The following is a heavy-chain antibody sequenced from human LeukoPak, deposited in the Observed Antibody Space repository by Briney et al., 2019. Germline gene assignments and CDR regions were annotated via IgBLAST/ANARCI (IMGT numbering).Heavy chain of an antibody. CDR3: ARGSHSVLGHLSSHYFDS. CDR1: GSTFISYY. Sequence: ASVKVSCKASGSTFISYYMHWVRRAPGQGLEWMGIINPSGGRTNYAQKFQGRVSMTTDTSTSTVYMELSSLRSEDTAVYYCARGSHSVLGHLSSHYFDSWGQGTLVTVSS. D-gene: IGHD3-16*02. V-gene: IGHV1-46*01. J-gene: IGHJ4*02. CDR2: INPSGGRT.